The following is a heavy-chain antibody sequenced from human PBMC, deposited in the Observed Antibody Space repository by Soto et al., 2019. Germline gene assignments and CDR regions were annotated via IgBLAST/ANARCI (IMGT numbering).Heavy chain of an antibody. CDR2: ISAYNGNT. D-gene: IGHD2-21*01. CDR1: GYTFTSYA. CDR3: AGDLIPRDI. V-gene: IGHV1-18*01. Sequence: QVQLVQSGAEVKKPGASVKVSCKASGYTFTSYAISWVRQAPGQGLEWMGWISAYNGNTNYAQKLQGRVTMTTDTCTSTAYMELRSRRSDDTAGYYCAGDLIPRDIWGQGTMVTVSS. J-gene: IGHJ3*02.